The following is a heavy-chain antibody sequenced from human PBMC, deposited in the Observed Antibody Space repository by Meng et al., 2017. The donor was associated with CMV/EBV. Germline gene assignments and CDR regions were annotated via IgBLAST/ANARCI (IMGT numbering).Heavy chain of an antibody. CDR2: IIPIFGTA. V-gene: IGHV1-69*05. D-gene: IGHD2-2*01. Sequence: SVKVSCKASGCTFSSYAISWVRQAPGQGLEWMGGIIPIFGTANYAQKFQGRVTITTDESTSTAYMELSSLRSEDTAVYYCARETRYCSSTSCLYGVDYWGQGTLVTVSS. J-gene: IGHJ4*02. CDR1: GCTFSSYA. CDR3: ARETRYCSSTSCLYGVDY.